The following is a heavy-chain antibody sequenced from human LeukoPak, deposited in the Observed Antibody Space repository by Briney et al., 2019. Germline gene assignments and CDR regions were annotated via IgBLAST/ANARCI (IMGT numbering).Heavy chain of an antibody. CDR2: IIPIFGTA. Sequence: SVKVSCKASGGTFSSYAISWVRQAPGQGLEWMGGIIPIFGTANYAQKFQGRVTITTDESTSTAYMELSSPRSEDTAVYYCAGKLRGWKNYYFDYWGQGTLVTVSS. CDR3: AGKLRGWKNYYFDY. D-gene: IGHD1/OR15-1a*01. CDR1: GGTFSSYA. V-gene: IGHV1-69*05. J-gene: IGHJ4*02.